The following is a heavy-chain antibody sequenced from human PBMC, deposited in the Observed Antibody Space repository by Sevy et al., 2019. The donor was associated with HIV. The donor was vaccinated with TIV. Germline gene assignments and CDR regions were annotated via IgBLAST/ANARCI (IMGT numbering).Heavy chain of an antibody. CDR1: GGTFSNYA. D-gene: IGHD6-13*01. CDR3: ARGGGIAQHYYYYYMDV. CDR2: IIPIFGTA. V-gene: IGHV1-69*13. J-gene: IGHJ6*03. Sequence: ASVKVSCKDSGGTFSNYAISWVRQAPGQGLEWMGGIIPIFGTANYAQKFQGRVTITADESTSTAYMELSSLRSEDTAVYYCARGGGIAQHYYYYYMDVWGKGTTVTVSS.